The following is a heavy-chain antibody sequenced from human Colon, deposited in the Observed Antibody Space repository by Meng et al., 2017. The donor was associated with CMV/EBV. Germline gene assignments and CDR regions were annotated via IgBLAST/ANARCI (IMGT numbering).Heavy chain of an antibody. D-gene: IGHD3-9*01. CDR2: ISESGTFT. CDR3: VRDNDWAFDY. CDR1: GFTFTNHA. J-gene: IGHJ4*02. Sequence: GESLKISCAGSGFTFTNHAMSWVRQALGKGLEWISGISESGTFTYYADSVKGRFTIARDNAKNLLYLQMNSLRTEDTAIYYCVRDNDWAFDYWGQGTLVTVSS. V-gene: IGHV3-23*01.